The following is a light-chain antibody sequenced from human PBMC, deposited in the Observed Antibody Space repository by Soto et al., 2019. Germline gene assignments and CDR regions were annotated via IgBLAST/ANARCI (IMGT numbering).Light chain of an antibody. CDR2: VAS. CDR3: QQYGTSPFT. Sequence: EIVLTQSPGTLSVSPGERATLSCRASQNVGSNYLAWYQQKPGQAPRLLIYVASSRATGIPDRFSGSGSGTDFTLTISRLEPEDFAVYYCQQYGTSPFTFGQGTKLE. CDR1: QNVGSNY. V-gene: IGKV3-20*01. J-gene: IGKJ2*01.